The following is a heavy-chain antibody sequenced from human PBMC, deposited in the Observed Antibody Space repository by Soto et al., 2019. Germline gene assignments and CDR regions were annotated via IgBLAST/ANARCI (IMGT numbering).Heavy chain of an antibody. V-gene: IGHV3-74*01. J-gene: IGHJ5*02. CDR1: GFTFSSCW. CDR3: ASEGREYNWFDP. Sequence: GGSLRLSCAASGFTFSSCWMHWVRQAPGKGLVWVSRINSDGSSTSYADSVKGRFTISRDNAKNTLYLQMNSLRAEDTAVYYCASEGREYNWFDPWGQGTLVTVSS. CDR2: INSDGSST.